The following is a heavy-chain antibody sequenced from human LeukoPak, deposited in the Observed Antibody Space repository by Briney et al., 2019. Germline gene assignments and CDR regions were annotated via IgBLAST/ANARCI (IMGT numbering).Heavy chain of an antibody. CDR2: INHSGST. CDR3: ARGGYDSSGYYIHFFDY. Sequence: TSETLSLTWAVYGGSFSGYYWSWIRQPPGKGLEWIGEINHSGSTNYNPSLKSRVTISVDTSKNQFSLKLSSVTAADTAVYYCARGGYDSSGYYIHFFDYWGQGTLVTVSS. V-gene: IGHV4-34*01. D-gene: IGHD3-22*01. CDR1: GGSFSGYY. J-gene: IGHJ4*02.